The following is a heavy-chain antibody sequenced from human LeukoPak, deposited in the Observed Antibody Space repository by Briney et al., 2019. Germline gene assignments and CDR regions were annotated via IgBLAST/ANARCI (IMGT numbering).Heavy chain of an antibody. J-gene: IGHJ3*02. V-gene: IGHV3-53*01. CDR1: GLTVSSSY. CDR3: ARNILFAFDI. Sequence: GGSLRLSCAASGLTVSSSYMSWVRQAPGKGLEWVSIIYNGGSTYYADSMKGRFTISRDNSKNTLYLQVNSLRAEDTAMYYCARNILFAFDIWGQGTMVTVSS. CDR2: IYNGGST.